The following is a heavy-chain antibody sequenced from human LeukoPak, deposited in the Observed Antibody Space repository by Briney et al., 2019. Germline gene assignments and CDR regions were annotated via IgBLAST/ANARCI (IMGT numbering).Heavy chain of an antibody. Sequence: GGSLRLSCAASGFTVSSNYMSWVRQAPGKGLEWVSDISGSGGSTFYADSVKGRFTISRDNSKNTLCLQMNSLRADDTAVYYCAKSHSGTYYSLDYWGQGTLVTVSS. CDR2: ISGSGGST. CDR1: GFTVSSNY. V-gene: IGHV3-23*01. D-gene: IGHD1-26*01. CDR3: AKSHSGTYYSLDY. J-gene: IGHJ4*02.